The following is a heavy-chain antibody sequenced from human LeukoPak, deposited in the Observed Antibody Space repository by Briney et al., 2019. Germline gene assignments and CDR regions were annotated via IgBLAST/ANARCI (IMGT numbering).Heavy chain of an antibody. CDR3: ARWPTGTTGIDYYYMDV. V-gene: IGHV3-33*01. D-gene: IGHD1-7*01. J-gene: IGHJ6*03. CDR2: IWYDGSNK. CDR1: GSTFSSYG. Sequence: PGGSLRLSCAAPGSTFSSYGMHWVRQAPGKGLEWVAVIWYDGSNKYYADSVKGRFTISRDNSKNTLYLQMNSLRAEDTAVYYCARWPTGTTGIDYYYMDVWGKGTTVTVSS.